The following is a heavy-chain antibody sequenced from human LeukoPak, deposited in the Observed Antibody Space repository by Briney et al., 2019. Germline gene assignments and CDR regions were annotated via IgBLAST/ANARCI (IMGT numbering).Heavy chain of an antibody. CDR2: IYSSGST. D-gene: IGHD3-22*01. J-gene: IGHJ6*03. V-gene: IGHV4-61*01. Sequence: SETLSLTCAVSGYSISSDYYWSWIRQPPGKGLEYIGYIYSSGSTNYNPSLKSRVTMSVDTSKNQFSLKLSSVTAADTAVYYCARDSRYSDTSGYYYSHYYMDVWGKGTTVTVSS. CDR1: GYSISSDYY. CDR3: ARDSRYSDTSGYYYSHYYMDV.